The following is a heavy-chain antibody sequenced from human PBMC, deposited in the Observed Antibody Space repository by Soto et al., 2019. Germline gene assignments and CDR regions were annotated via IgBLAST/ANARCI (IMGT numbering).Heavy chain of an antibody. J-gene: IGHJ4*02. CDR3: ARGFSTTFDY. V-gene: IGHV4-59*01. D-gene: IGHD2-2*01. Sequence: PSETLSLTCTVSGASISGYHWGWIRQPPGKGLEWIGYIYYSGSTNYNPSLKSRVTMSVDTSKNQFSLKLSSVTAADTAVYYCARGFSTTFDYWGQGTLVTVSS. CDR1: GASISGYH. CDR2: IYYSGST.